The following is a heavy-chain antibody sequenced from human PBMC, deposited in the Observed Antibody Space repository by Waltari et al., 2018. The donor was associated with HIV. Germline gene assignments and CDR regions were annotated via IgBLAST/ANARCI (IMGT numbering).Heavy chain of an antibody. D-gene: IGHD1-26*01. J-gene: IGHJ4*02. CDR1: GFSFSNYW. CDR3: ARDFPLEGDNGDYFDT. V-gene: IGHV3-7*01. Sequence: EVHLVESGGGLVQPGGSLRLSCAASGFSFSNYWMSWVRQAPGKGLELVANIKQDGSEKYYVGSVKGRFTISRDNANNSLYLQMNSLSADDTAVYYCARDFPLEGDNGDYFDTWGQGTLVTGSS. CDR2: IKQDGSEK.